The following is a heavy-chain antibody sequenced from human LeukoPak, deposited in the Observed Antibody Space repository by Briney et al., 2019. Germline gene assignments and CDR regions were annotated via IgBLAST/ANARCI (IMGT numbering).Heavy chain of an antibody. Sequence: ASVKVSGKASGYTFTSYGISWVRQAPGQGLEWMGWIRAYNGNTNYAQKLQGRVTMTTDTSTSTAYMELRSLRSDDTAVYYCARDLNTYYYDSSGGYGMDVWGQGTTVTVSS. CDR2: IRAYNGNT. CDR3: ARDLNTYYYDSSGGYGMDV. CDR1: GYTFTSYG. V-gene: IGHV1-18*01. D-gene: IGHD3-22*01. J-gene: IGHJ6*02.